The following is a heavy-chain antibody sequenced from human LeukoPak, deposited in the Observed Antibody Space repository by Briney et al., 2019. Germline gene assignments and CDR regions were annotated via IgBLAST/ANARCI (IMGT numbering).Heavy chain of an antibody. CDR1: GFTFSSYA. J-gene: IGHJ4*02. Sequence: GGSLRLSCAASGFTFSSYAMSWVRQAPGKGLEWVSAISGSGGSTYYADSVKGRFTISRDNSKNTLYLQMNSLRAEDTAVYYCAKDREYYYGSGSYYFDYWGQGTLFTVSS. V-gene: IGHV3-23*01. D-gene: IGHD3-10*01. CDR3: AKDREYYYGSGSYYFDY. CDR2: ISGSGGST.